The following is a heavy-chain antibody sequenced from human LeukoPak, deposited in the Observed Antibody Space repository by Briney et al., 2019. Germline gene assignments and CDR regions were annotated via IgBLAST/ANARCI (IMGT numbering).Heavy chain of an antibody. Sequence: GGSLRLSCAASGFTFSSYSMNWVRQAPGKGLEWVSSISSSSSYIYYADSVKGRFTISRDNSKNTLYLQMNSLRAEDTAVYYCANGNRCTSPNCLGYYYFYMDVWGKGTTVTVSS. J-gene: IGHJ6*03. CDR2: ISSSSSYI. V-gene: IGHV3-21*04. CDR1: GFTFSSYS. D-gene: IGHD2-8*01. CDR3: ANGNRCTSPNCLGYYYFYMDV.